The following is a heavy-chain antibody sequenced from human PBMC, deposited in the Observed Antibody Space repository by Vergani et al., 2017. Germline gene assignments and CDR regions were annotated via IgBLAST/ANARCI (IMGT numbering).Heavy chain of an antibody. D-gene: IGHD3-10*01. CDR2: INNDGHT. Sequence: QVQLQQWGAGVVKPSGTLSLTCAVFGESFSSFYWSWIRQPPGKGLEWIGEINNDGHTNYNPSLESRVTVSRDTAKNQFSLNLMSVTAADTAMYYCAVRRRVNLGGGGIVTKRTFDYWSQGSLVTVSS. CDR1: GESFSSFY. J-gene: IGHJ4*02. V-gene: IGHV4-34*02. CDR3: AVRRRVNLGGGGIVTKRTFDY.